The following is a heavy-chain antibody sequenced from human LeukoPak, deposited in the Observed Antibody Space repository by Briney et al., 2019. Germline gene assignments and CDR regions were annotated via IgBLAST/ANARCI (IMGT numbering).Heavy chain of an antibody. CDR2: IYPGGST. Sequence: GGSLRLSCAASTFTVIDHYMTWVRQAPGRGLEWVAAIYPGGSTYYADSVKGRFTISRDKPKNTLYLQMNTLGAEETAVYYCARGAGVSYYYYYAMDIWGQGTTVTVSS. CDR1: TFTVIDHY. D-gene: IGHD2-21*01. V-gene: IGHV3-66*02. CDR3: ARGAGVSYYYYYAMDI. J-gene: IGHJ6*02.